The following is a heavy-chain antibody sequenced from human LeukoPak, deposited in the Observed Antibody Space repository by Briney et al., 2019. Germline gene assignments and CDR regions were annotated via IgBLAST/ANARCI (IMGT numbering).Heavy chain of an antibody. CDR3: ARDVKYYDILTGYYNNWFDP. D-gene: IGHD3-9*01. V-gene: IGHV4-59*01. CDR2: IYYSGST. CDR1: GFTFSSYA. J-gene: IGHJ5*02. Sequence: GSLRLSCAASGFTFSSYAMSWIRQPPGKGLEWIGYIYYSGSTNYNPSLKSRVTISVDTSKNQFSLKLSSVTAADTAVYYCARDVKYYDILTGYYNNWFDPWGQGTLVTVSS.